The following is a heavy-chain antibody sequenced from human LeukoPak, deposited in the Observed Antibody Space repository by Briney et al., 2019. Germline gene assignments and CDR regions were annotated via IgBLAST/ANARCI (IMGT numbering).Heavy chain of an antibody. V-gene: IGHV3-30*18. CDR3: AKAPYRYYYGSGSPLATYYFDY. D-gene: IGHD3-10*01. J-gene: IGHJ4*02. CDR2: ISYDGSNK. Sequence: GGSLRLSCAASGFTFSSYGMHWVRQAPGKGLEWVAVISYDGSNKYYADSVKGRFTISRDNSKNTLYLQMNSLRAEDTAVYYCAKAPYRYYYGSGSPLATYYFDYWGQGTLVTVSS. CDR1: GFTFSSYG.